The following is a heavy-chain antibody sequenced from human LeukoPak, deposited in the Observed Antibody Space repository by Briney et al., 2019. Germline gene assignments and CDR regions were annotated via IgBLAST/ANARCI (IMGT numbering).Heavy chain of an antibody. CDR1: GGTFSSYA. CDR2: IIPIFGIA. CDR3: ARHDYGDYFGY. Sequence: VASVKVSCKASGGTFSSYAISWVRQAPGQGLEWMGRIIPIFGIANYAQKFQGRVTITADKSTSTAYMELSSLRSEDTAVYYCARHDYGDYFGYWGQGTLVTVSS. V-gene: IGHV1-69*04. J-gene: IGHJ4*02. D-gene: IGHD4-17*01.